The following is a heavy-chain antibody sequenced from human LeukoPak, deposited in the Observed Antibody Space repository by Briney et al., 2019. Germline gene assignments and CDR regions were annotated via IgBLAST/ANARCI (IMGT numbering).Heavy chain of an antibody. CDR3: ARVSGYSSGWFGY. J-gene: IGHJ5*01. Sequence: PGGSLRLSCAASGFSFSNYWMHWVRQVPGKGLVWVSRINSDGSIPDYADSVKGRFTISRDNAKNTLYLQMSSMRAEDTALYYCARVSGYSSGWFGYWGQGTLVTVSS. CDR1: GFSFSNYW. V-gene: IGHV3-74*01. D-gene: IGHD6-19*01. CDR2: INSDGSIP.